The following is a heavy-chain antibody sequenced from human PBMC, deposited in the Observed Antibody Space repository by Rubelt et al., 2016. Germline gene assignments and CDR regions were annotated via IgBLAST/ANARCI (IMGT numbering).Heavy chain of an antibody. CDR2: INAYNGNT. CDR3: AREGDYYYGMDV. D-gene: IGHD3-16*01. Sequence: QVQLVQSGAEVKKPGASVKVSCNASGYTFNSYGISWVRQAPGPGLEWLGRINAYNGNTNYAQKLQGRVTMTTDTSTSTAYMGLSRLRSDDTAVYYCAREGDYYYGMDVWGQGTTVTVSS. CDR1: GYTFNSYG. J-gene: IGHJ6*02. V-gene: IGHV1-18*01.